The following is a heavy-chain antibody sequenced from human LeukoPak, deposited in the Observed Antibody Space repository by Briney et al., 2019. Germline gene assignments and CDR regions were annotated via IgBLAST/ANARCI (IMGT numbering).Heavy chain of an antibody. Sequence: ASVKVSCKASGGTFSSYAISWVRQAPGQGLEWMGGIIPIFGTANYAQKFQGRVTITTDESTSTAYMELSSLRSEDTAVYYCARSWYGDYYVWGQGTLVTVSS. CDR2: IIPIFGTA. CDR3: ARSWYGDYYV. CDR1: GGTFSSYA. D-gene: IGHD4-17*01. J-gene: IGHJ4*02. V-gene: IGHV1-69*05.